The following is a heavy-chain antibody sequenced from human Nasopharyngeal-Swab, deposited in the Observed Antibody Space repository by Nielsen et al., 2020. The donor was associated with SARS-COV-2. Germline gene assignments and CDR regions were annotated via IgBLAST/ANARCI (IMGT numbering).Heavy chain of an antibody. CDR2: IRDKLYGGTT. J-gene: IGHJ4*02. CDR3: TRRGPQYYFDY. V-gene: IGHV3-49*04. CDR1: GFTFGDYS. Sequence: SCTASGFTFGDYSMSWVRQAPGKGLEWIGFIRDKLYGGTTEYAASVKGRFTISRDDSKSIAYLQMNSLKTEDTAVYYCTRRGPQYYFDYWGQGTLVTVSS.